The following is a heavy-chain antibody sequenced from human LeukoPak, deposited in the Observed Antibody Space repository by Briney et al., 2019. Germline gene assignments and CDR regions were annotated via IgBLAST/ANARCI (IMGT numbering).Heavy chain of an antibody. J-gene: IGHJ4*02. CDR3: AKGPILTGYYPNLPDY. CDR2: IRYDGSNK. D-gene: IGHD3-9*01. Sequence: GSLRLSCAASGFTFSSYGMHWVRQAPGKGLEWVAFIRYDGSNKYYADSVKGRFTISRDNSKNTLYLQMNSLRAEDTAVYYCAKGPILTGYYPNLPDYWGQGTLVTVSS. V-gene: IGHV3-30*02. CDR1: GFTFSSYG.